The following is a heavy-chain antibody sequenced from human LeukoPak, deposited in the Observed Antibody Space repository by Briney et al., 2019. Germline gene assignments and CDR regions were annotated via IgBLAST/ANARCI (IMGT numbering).Heavy chain of an antibody. CDR1: GGSISSYY. D-gene: IGHD6-6*01. CDR2: IYYSGST. J-gene: IGHJ6*03. CDR3: AGWSGSVTARNYYYYMDV. V-gene: IGHV4-59*08. Sequence: PSETLSLTCTVSGGSISSYYWSWIRQPPGKGLEWIGYIYYSGSTNYNPSLKSRVTMSVDTSKNQFSLNLSSVTAADTAVYYCAGWSGSVTARNYYYYMDVWGEGTTVTVSS.